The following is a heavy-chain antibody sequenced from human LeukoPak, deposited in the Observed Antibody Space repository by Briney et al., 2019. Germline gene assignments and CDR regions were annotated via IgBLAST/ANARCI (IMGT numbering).Heavy chain of an antibody. CDR2: IKQDGSEK. D-gene: IGHD5/OR15-5a*01. CDR3: AKSGSMVSTSFDF. CDR1: GFTFSSYW. V-gene: IGHV3-7*01. J-gene: IGHJ4*02. Sequence: GGSLRLSCPASGFTFSSYWMSWVRQAPGKGLEWVANIKQDGSEKYYVDSVKGRFTISRDNAKNSLYLQLNSLRPEDTAVYYCAKSGSMVSTSFDFWGQGTLVTVSS.